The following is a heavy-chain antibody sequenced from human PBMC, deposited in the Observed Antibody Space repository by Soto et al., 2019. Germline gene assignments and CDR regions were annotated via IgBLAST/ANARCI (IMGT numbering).Heavy chain of an antibody. Sequence: PSETLSLTCTVSGGSINSGDSYWSWIRQPPGEGLEWIGNLYYTGSTYYNPPLKSRLTISVGTSKKQFSLLVTSVTAADTAVYFCARYRYSDSLREYYFDYWGQGTPVTVSS. D-gene: IGHD3-22*01. J-gene: IGHJ4*02. CDR2: LYYTGST. CDR1: GGSINSGDSY. CDR3: ARYRYSDSLREYYFDY. V-gene: IGHV4-30-4*01.